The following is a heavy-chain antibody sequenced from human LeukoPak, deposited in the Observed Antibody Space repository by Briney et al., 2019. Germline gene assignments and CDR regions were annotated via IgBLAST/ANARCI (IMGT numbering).Heavy chain of an antibody. Sequence: GSLRLSCAASGFTFSSYGMHWVRQAPGKGLEWVAFIRYDGSNKYYADSVKGRFTISRDNPKNTLYLQMNSLRAEDTAVYYCAKEPAVAGTIGFDYWGQGTLVTVSS. CDR2: IRYDGSNK. CDR3: AKEPAVAGTIGFDY. V-gene: IGHV3-30*02. J-gene: IGHJ4*02. CDR1: GFTFSSYG. D-gene: IGHD6-19*01.